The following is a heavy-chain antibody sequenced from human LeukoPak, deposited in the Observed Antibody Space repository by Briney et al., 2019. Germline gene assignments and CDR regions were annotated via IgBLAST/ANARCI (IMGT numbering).Heavy chain of an antibody. CDR1: GGSISSISYY. D-gene: IGHD2-21*02. CDR2: IYYSGST. V-gene: IGHV4-39*07. Sequence: SETLSLTCTVSGGSISSISYYWGWIRQPPGKGLEWIGNIYYSGSTYYNPSLKSRVTISVDTSKNQFSLKLSSVTAADTAVYYCARLATSWGTATTTPGIFDYWGQGTLVTVSS. J-gene: IGHJ4*02. CDR3: ARLATSWGTATTTPGIFDY.